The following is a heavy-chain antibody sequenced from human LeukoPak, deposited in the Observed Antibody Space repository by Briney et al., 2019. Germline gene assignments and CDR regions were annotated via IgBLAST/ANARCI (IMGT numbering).Heavy chain of an antibody. CDR2: ISRSGSTI. J-gene: IGHJ4*02. Sequence: GGSLRLSCAASGFPFSTYEMNWVRQAPGKGLEWVSYISRSGSTIYYADSVKGRFTIPRDNAKNSLYLQMSSLRAEDTAVYYCARVGAYAAVNCWGQGTLVTVSS. D-gene: IGHD3-16*01. CDR1: GFPFSTYE. CDR3: ARVGAYAAVNC. V-gene: IGHV3-48*03.